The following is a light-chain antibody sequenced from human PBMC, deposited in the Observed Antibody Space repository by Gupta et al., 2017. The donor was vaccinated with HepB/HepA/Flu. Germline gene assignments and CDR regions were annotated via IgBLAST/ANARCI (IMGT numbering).Light chain of an antibody. CDR2: NNC. J-gene: IGLJ2*01. V-gene: IGLV1-40*01. Sequence: HSTLTQPPSVSVAPWPSVTISCAGSSSDIGADYDVHWYQQLPGTAPQLLMSNNCNRPSGGPDRFSGSKSGTSASLAITGLQAEDEADYYCQSYDSSVKKVVFGGGTKLTVL. CDR1: SSDIGADYD. CDR3: QSYDSSVKKVV.